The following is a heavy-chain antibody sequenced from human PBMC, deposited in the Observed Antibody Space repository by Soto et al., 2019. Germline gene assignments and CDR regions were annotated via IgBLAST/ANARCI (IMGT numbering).Heavy chain of an antibody. CDR1: GGSFSGYY. V-gene: IGHV4-34*01. CDR2: INHSGST. J-gene: IGHJ6*02. CDR3: ASLGRPGLYYYYGMDV. Sequence: PSETLSLTCAVYGGSFSGYYWSWIRQPPGKGLEWIGEINHSGSTNYNPSLKSRVTISVDTSKNQFSLKLSSVTAADTAVYYCASLGRPGLYYYYGMDVWGQGTTVTVSS.